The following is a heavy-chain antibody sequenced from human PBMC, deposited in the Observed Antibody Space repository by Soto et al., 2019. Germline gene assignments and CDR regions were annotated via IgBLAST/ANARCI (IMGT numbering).Heavy chain of an antibody. D-gene: IGHD3-9*01. Sequence: SETLSLTCTVSGGSISSGGYYWSGIRQHPGKGLEWIGYIYYSGSTYYNPSLKSRVTISVDTSKNQFSLKLSSVTAADTAVYYCARDRQGVRYFDWSAGTETRAHAFDIWGQGTMVTDSS. J-gene: IGHJ3*02. V-gene: IGHV4-31*03. CDR1: GGSISSGGYY. CDR3: ARDRQGVRYFDWSAGTETRAHAFDI. CDR2: IYYSGST.